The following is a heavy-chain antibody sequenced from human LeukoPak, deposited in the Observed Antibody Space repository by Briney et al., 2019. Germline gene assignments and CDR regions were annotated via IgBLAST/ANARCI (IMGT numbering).Heavy chain of an antibody. D-gene: IGHD6-13*01. CDR2: ISFSGYS. CDR3: ARAGSSSWYTLTADY. J-gene: IGHJ4*02. V-gene: IGHV4-59*01. Sequence: PSETLSLTCAVYGGSFSGYYWSWIRQPPGKGLEWIGYISFSGYSNYNPSLKSRVTISIDASKNQFSLDLSSVTAADTAVYYCARAGSSSWYTLTADYWGQGTLVTVSS. CDR1: GGSFSGYY.